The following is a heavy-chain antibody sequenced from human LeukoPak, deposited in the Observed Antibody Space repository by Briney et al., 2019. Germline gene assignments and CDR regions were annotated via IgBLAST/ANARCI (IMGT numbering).Heavy chain of an antibody. Sequence: SETLSLTCAVSGYSISSGYYWGWIRQPPGKGLEWIGSIYHSGSTYYNPSLKSRVTISVDTSKNQFSLKLSSVTAADTAVYYCARHSTSSTTEAFDIWGQGTMLTVSS. D-gene: IGHD6-13*01. CDR3: ARHSTSSTTEAFDI. CDR2: IYHSGST. CDR1: GYSISSGYY. V-gene: IGHV4-38-2*01. J-gene: IGHJ3*02.